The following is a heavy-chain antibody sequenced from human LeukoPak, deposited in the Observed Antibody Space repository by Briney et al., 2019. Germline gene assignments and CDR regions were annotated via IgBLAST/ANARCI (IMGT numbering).Heavy chain of an antibody. Sequence: GGSLRLSCAASGFTFSSYAMSWVRQAPGKGLEWVSAISRSGGSTYYADSVKGRFTISRDNSKNTLYLQMNSLRAEDTAVYYCAKEHTGGYYYYYGMDVWGQGTTVTVSS. CDR2: ISRSGGST. J-gene: IGHJ6*02. V-gene: IGHV3-23*01. CDR1: GFTFSSYA. D-gene: IGHD1-26*01. CDR3: AKEHTGGYYYYYGMDV.